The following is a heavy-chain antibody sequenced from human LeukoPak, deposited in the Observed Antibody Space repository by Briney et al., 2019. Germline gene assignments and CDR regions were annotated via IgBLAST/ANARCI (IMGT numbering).Heavy chain of an antibody. D-gene: IGHD3-22*01. Sequence: QAGGSLRLSCAASGITVSSNYMSWVRQAPGKGLEWVSAISGSGGSTYYADSVKGRFTISRDNSKNTLYLQMNSLRAEDTAVYYCAKVITMIVVVTQAFDIWGQGTMVTVSS. CDR1: GITVSSNY. CDR3: AKVITMIVVVTQAFDI. V-gene: IGHV3-23*01. CDR2: ISGSGGST. J-gene: IGHJ3*02.